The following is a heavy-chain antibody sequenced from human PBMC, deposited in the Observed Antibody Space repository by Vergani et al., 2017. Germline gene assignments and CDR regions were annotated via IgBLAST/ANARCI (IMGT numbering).Heavy chain of an antibody. CDR1: GFIFSSYA. D-gene: IGHD3-3*01. J-gene: IGHJ5*02. CDR2: ISGSDGST. Sequence: EVQLLESGGGLVQRGGSLRLSCAASGFIFSSYAMSWVRQAPGKGLEWVSGISGSDGSTYYADSVKGRFTISRDNSKNTLYLQMNSLRAEVTAVYYCAKSLLLEWLYGGAGFDPWGQGTLVTVSS. CDR3: AKSLLLEWLYGGAGFDP. V-gene: IGHV3-23*01.